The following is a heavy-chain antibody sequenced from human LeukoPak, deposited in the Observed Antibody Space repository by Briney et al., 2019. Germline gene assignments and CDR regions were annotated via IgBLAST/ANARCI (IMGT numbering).Heavy chain of an antibody. CDR3: ARVVAGAYGSGTDY. CDR2: IYYSGST. D-gene: IGHD3-10*01. J-gene: IGHJ4*02. V-gene: IGHV4-39*07. CDR1: GGSISSSSYY. Sequence: SETLSLTCTVSGGSISSSSYYWDWIRQPPGKGLEWIGSIYYSGSTYYNPSLKSRVTISVDTSKNQFSLKLSSVTAADTAVYYCARVVAGAYGSGTDYWGQGTLVTVSS.